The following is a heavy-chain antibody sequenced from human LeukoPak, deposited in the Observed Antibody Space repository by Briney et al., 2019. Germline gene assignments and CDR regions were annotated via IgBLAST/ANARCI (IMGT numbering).Heavy chain of an antibody. CDR2: IYPSGST. Sequence: SSETLSLTCTVSGGSITSSYWSWIRQPPGKGLEWIAHIYPSGSTNYNPSLKSRVTISVDTAKNQFSLKLSSVTAADTAVYYCARSYCSSTTCYSHNWFDPWGQGTLVTVSS. J-gene: IGHJ5*02. D-gene: IGHD2-2*01. V-gene: IGHV4-59*01. CDR3: ARSYCSSTTCYSHNWFDP. CDR1: GGSITSSY.